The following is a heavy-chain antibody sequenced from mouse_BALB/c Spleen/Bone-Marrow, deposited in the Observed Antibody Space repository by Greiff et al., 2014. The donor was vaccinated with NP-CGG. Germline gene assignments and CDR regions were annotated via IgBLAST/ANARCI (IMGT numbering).Heavy chain of an antibody. CDR1: GYSITSYYS. D-gene: IGHD4-1*01. J-gene: IGHJ4*01. CDR3: ARFAGTPYTMDY. Sequence: EVQLVESGPDLVKPSQSLSLTCTVTGYSITSYYSWHWIRQFPGNKLEWMGYIHYSGTTVYNPSLKSRISITRDTSNNQFFLQFNSVTTEDTATYYCARFAGTPYTMDYWGQGTSVTVSS. CDR2: IHYSGTT. V-gene: IGHV3-1*02.